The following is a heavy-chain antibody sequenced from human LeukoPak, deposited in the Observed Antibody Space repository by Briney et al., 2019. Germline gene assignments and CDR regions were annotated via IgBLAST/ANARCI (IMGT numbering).Heavy chain of an antibody. CDR1: GYTFTTYD. CDR3: AREDSLSMDV. Sequence: ASVKVPCKASGYTFTTYDINWVRQATGQGLEWMGWMNPNSGNTGYAQKFQGRVTITMNTSISTAYMELSSLRSEDTAVYYCAREDSLSMDVWGKGTTVTVSS. V-gene: IGHV1-8*03. D-gene: IGHD2-21*01. CDR2: MNPNSGNT. J-gene: IGHJ6*03.